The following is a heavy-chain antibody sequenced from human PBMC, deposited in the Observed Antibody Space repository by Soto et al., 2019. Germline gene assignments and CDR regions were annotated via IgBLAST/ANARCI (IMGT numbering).Heavy chain of an antibody. J-gene: IGHJ5*02. V-gene: IGHV4-31*03. CDR1: GGSISSGGYH. CDR2: IYYSGTT. Sequence: QVQLQESGPGLAKPSQTLSLTCTVSGGSISSGGYHWSWIRQHPGKGLEWIGYIYYSGTTYSNPSLKSRVTMSVDTSKNQFSLKLNSVTAADTAVYYCARGWIYDPGTYFFTWGQGTLVTVSS. D-gene: IGHD3-10*01. CDR3: ARGWIYDPGTYFFT.